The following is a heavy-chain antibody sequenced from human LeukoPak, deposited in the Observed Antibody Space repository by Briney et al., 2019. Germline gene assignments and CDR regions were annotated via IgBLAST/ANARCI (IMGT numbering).Heavy chain of an antibody. V-gene: IGHV3-48*04. CDR1: GFTFSSYA. CDR3: ARGASRDGSGY. CDR2: ISTVSDTI. J-gene: IGHJ4*02. Sequence: GGSLRLSCAASGFTFSSYAMSWVRQAPGKGLEWVSFISTVSDTIHYADSVKGRFTISRDNAKNSLYLQMNSLRAEDTAVYYCARGASRDGSGYWGQGTLVTVSS. D-gene: IGHD5-24*01.